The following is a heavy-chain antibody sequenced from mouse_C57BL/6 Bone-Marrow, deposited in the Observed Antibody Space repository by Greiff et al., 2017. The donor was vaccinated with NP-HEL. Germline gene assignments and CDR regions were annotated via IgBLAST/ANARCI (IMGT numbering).Heavy chain of an antibody. D-gene: IGHD1-1*01. V-gene: IGHV2-9-1*01. CDR2: IWTGGGT. Sequence: QVQLQQSGPGLVAPSQSLSITCTVSGFSLTSYAISWVRQPPGKGLEWLGGIWTGGGTNYNSALKSRLSISKDNSKSQVFLKMNSLQTDDTARYYCATYGHYYAMDYWGQGTSVTVSS. CDR1: GFSLTSYA. J-gene: IGHJ4*01. CDR3: ATYGHYYAMDY.